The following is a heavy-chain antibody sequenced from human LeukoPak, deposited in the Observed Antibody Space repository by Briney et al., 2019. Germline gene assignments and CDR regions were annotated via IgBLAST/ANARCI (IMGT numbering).Heavy chain of an antibody. CDR2: ISFDGSSK. CDR1: GFPFNAYW. D-gene: IGHD1-26*01. CDR3: AKTPLVTVGYLDS. Sequence: GGSLRLSCAASGFPFNAYWMTWVRQAPGKGLDWVALISFDGSSKDYSDSVRGRFTISRDNSENTLYLQMNSLRPEDTALYYCAKTPLVTVGYLDSWGQGTQVTVFS. J-gene: IGHJ4*02. V-gene: IGHV3-30*18.